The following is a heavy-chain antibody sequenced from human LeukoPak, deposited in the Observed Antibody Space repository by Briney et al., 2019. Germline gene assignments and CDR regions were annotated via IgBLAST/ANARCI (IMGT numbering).Heavy chain of an antibody. CDR1: GGSISSGGYY. CDR3: ARDSTGLDAFDI. D-gene: IGHD4-17*01. CDR2: IYYSGST. J-gene: IGHJ3*02. V-gene: IGHV4-31*03. Sequence: PSQTPSLTCTVSGGSISSGGYYWSWIRQHPGKGLEWIGYIYYSGSTYYNPSLKSRVTISVDTSKNQFSLKLSSVTAADTAVYYCARDSTGLDAFDIWAKGQWSPSLQ.